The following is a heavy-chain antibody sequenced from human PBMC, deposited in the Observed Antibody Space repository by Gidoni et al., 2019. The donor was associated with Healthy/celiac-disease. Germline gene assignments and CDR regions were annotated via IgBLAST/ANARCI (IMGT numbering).Heavy chain of an antibody. J-gene: IGHJ4*02. CDR1: GYTFTSYG. D-gene: IGHD6-19*01. CDR2: ISAYNGNT. CDR3: ARDGAVAGTQGGFDY. Sequence: QVQLVQSGAEVKTPGASVKVSCKASGYTFTSYGISWVRQDPGQGLEWMGWISAYNGNTNYAQKLQGRVTMTTDTSTSTAYMELRSLRSDDTAVYYCARDGAVAGTQGGFDYWGQGTLVTVSS. V-gene: IGHV1-18*01.